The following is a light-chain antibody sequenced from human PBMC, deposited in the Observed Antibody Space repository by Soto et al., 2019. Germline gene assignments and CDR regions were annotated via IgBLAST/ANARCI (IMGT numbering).Light chain of an antibody. CDR2: DAS. J-gene: IGKJ1*01. V-gene: IGKV1-39*01. CDR3: QQSYITPRN. Sequence: DIQMTQSPSSLSASVGDRVTITCRASQSISNYVNWYQQKPGKAPKLLIYDASSLLSGVPSRFSGSGSGTDFTLTISSLQAEDFATYYCQQSYITPRNFGQGTKVDIK. CDR1: QSISNY.